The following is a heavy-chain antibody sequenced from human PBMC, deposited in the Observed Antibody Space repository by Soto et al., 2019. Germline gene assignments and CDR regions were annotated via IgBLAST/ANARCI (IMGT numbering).Heavy chain of an antibody. D-gene: IGHD6-13*01. J-gene: IGHJ4*02. CDR3: ARDSSSWYFFDY. CDR1: GGTLSSFA. V-gene: IGHV1-69*13. Sequence: SVKVSCKASGGTLSSFAISWVRQAPGQGLEWIGGIIPLWGSTSYAQKFQGRVTITADESTNTAYMELNGLRSEDTAVYYCARDSSSWYFFDYWGQGTLVTVSS. CDR2: IIPLWGST.